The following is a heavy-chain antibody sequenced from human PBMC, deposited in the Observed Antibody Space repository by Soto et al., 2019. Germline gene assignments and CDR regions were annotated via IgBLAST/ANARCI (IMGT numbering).Heavy chain of an antibody. CDR2: IDHGGST. V-gene: IGHV4-34*08. Sequence: ASETLSLTCAIYGGTFSSHSRSWVRQPPGKWLEWIGEIDHGGSTNYNPSLKSRVTISGDTSKNQFSLELRSLTAADTGVYYCAAYDVGTIIQDYWGQGXRVTVYS. J-gene: IGHJ4*02. D-gene: IGHD2-21*02. CDR1: GGTFSSHS. CDR3: AAYDVGTIIQDY.